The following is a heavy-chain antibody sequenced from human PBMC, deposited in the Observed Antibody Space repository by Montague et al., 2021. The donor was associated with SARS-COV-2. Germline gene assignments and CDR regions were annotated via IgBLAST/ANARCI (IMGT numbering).Heavy chain of an antibody. CDR1: GGSISSSSYY. V-gene: IGHV4-39*02. CDR2: IYYSGST. Sequence: SETLSLTCTVSGGSISSSSYYWGWIRQPPGKGLEWFGCIYYSGSTYHNPSLKSRVTISVDTTKNYFSLRLSSVTAADTAVYYCARFPTSYYYDSKAAPATPGAFHIWGQGTMVTVSS. J-gene: IGHJ3*02. CDR3: ARFPTSYYYDSKAAPATPGAFHI. D-gene: IGHD3-22*01.